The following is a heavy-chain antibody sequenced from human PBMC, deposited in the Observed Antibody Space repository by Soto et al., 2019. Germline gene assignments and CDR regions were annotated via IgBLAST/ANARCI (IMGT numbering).Heavy chain of an antibody. CDR3: ARLHPGYFDY. V-gene: IGHV3-53*01. Sequence: AGGSLRLSCAASGFTVSSNYMSWVRQAPGKGLEWVSVIYSGGSTYYADSVKGRFTISRDNSKNTLYLQMNSLRAEDTAVYYCARLHPGYFDYWGQGTLVTVSS. CDR2: IYSGGST. CDR1: GFTVSSNY. D-gene: IGHD3-10*01. J-gene: IGHJ4*02.